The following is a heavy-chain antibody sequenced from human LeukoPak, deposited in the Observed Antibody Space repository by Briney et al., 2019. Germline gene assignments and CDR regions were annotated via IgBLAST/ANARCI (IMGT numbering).Heavy chain of an antibody. D-gene: IGHD6-13*01. V-gene: IGHV4-4*07. J-gene: IGHJ4*02. CDR2: TYTRGTT. CDR3: ARDVTAAFDY. CDR1: GGSLSSYY. Sequence: SETLSPTCPVSGGSLSSYYWSWIRQPAGKGLEWIGRTYTRGTTTYNPSLKSRVTMSVDTSKNQHSLKLSSVTAAETAVYYCARDVTAAFDYWGQGTLVTVSS.